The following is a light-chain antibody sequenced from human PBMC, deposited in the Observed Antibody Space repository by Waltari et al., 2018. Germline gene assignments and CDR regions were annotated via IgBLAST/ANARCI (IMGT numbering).Light chain of an antibody. J-gene: IGLJ2*01. CDR3: ASYTSTNTVL. V-gene: IGLV2-14*03. CDR2: DVN. CDR1: NSDIGYYNF. Sequence: QSALTQPASVSGSPGQSITISCAGTNSDIGYYNFVSWYQQHPGKAPKLRIFDVNRWASGVSNRVLGSKAGNAASLTISGLQAEDEADYFCASYTSTNTVLFGGGTKVTVL.